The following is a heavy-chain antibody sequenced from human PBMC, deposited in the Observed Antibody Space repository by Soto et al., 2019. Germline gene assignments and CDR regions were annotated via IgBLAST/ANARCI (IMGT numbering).Heavy chain of an antibody. CDR1: GFIFSDYD. D-gene: IGHD3-16*01. CDR2: IDKTSGNT. CDR3: GTDGPSYGQVDN. J-gene: IGHJ4*02. Sequence: GGSLRLSCAASGFIFSDYDMSWIRQGPGKGLEWVSYIDKTSGNTNYADPVKGRFTISRDNAKNSLFLQMTNLRPEDTAVYYCGTDGPSYGQVDNWGQGTLVTVYS. V-gene: IGHV3-11*06.